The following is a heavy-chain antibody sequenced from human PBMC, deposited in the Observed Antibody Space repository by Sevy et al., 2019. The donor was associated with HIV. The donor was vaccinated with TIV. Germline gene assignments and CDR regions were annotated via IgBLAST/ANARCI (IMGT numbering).Heavy chain of an antibody. J-gene: IGHJ2*01. D-gene: IGHD1-26*01. CDR2: ISYDGRNNK. CDR3: VRAGGTFDSYWYFDL. Sequence: GESLKISCAASGFRFSDYSMHWVRQAPGKGLEWVAVISYDGRNNKYNVDSVKGRFTISRDNSKNTLFLQMNSLRAEDTAVYYCVRAGGTFDSYWYFDLWGRGTLVTVSS. V-gene: IGHV3-30*14. CDR1: GFRFSDYS.